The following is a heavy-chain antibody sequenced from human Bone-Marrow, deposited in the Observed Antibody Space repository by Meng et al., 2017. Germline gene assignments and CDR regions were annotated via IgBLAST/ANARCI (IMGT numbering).Heavy chain of an antibody. Sequence: ASVKVSCKASGYTFTSYAMHWVRQAPGQRLEWMGWSNAGNGNTKYSQEFQGRVTITTDTSTSTAYMELRSLRSDDTAVYYCARDDILTGSNGMDVWGQGTTVTVSS. V-gene: IGHV1-3*02. CDR3: ARDDILTGSNGMDV. CDR2: SNAGNGNT. CDR1: GYTFTSYA. D-gene: IGHD3-9*01. J-gene: IGHJ6*02.